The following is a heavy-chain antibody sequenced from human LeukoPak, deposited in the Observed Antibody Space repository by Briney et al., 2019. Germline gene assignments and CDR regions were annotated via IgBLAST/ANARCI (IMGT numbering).Heavy chain of an antibody. V-gene: IGHV3-23*01. Sequence: GGSLRLSCAASGFTFNTYAVSWVRQAPWERLQWVSGISDSGGNTYYADSVRGRFTISRDNSKNTLYLQMNSLRAEDTAVYYCAKDGLKDIGIAARPHDYWGQGTLVTVSS. CDR1: GFTFNTYA. J-gene: IGHJ4*02. CDR2: ISDSGGNT. CDR3: AKDGLKDIGIAARPHDY. D-gene: IGHD6-6*01.